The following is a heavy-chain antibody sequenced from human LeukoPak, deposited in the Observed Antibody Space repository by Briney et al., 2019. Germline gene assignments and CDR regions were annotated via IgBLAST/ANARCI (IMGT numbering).Heavy chain of an antibody. V-gene: IGHV4-34*01. CDR1: GGSFSGYY. J-gene: IGHJ5*02. CDR3: ARRKGYCSGGSCCSVVWFDP. Sequence: SETLSLTCAVYGGSFSGYYWSWIRQPPGKGLEWIGEINHSGSTNYNPSLKSRVTISVDTSKNQFSLKLSSVTAADTAVYYCARRKGYCSGGSCCSVVWFDPWGQGTLVTVSS. D-gene: IGHD2-15*01. CDR2: INHSGST.